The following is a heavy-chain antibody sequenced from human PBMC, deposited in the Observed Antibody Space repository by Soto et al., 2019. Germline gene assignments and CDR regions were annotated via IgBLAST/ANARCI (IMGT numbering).Heavy chain of an antibody. Sequence: GGSLRLSCAASGFTFSNAWMSWVRQAPGKGLEWVGRIKSKTDGGTTDYAAPVKGRFTISRDESKNTLYLQMNSLKTEDTAVYFCYTEGSSWYGDFLGQGTLVTVSS. CDR3: YTEGSSWYGDF. CDR2: IKSKTDGGTT. V-gene: IGHV3-15*01. CDR1: GFTFSNAW. J-gene: IGHJ4*02. D-gene: IGHD6-13*01.